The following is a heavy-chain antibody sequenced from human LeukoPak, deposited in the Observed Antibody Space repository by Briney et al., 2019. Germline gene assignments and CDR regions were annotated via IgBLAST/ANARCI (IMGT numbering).Heavy chain of an antibody. J-gene: IGHJ5*01. Sequence: KSSETLSLTCTVSGGSISSYYWSWIRQPPGKGLEWIGSIYYSGSTYYNPSLKSRVTISVDTSKNQFSLKLSSVTAADTAVYYCARHLPDSSSSAHFVNWFDYWXXXXXXTXSS. CDR1: GGSISSYY. V-gene: IGHV4-39*01. CDR2: IYYSGST. CDR3: ARHLPDSSSSAHFVNWFDY. D-gene: IGHD6-6*01.